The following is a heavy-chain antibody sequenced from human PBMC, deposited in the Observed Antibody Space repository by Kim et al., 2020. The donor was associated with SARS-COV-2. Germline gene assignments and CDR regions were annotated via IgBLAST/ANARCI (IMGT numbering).Heavy chain of an antibody. D-gene: IGHD3-10*01. CDR2: INHSGST. V-gene: IGHV4-34*01. J-gene: IGHJ3*02. Sequence: SETLSLTCAVYGGSFSGYYWSWIRQPPGKGLEWIGEINHSGSTNYNPSLKSRVTISVDTSKNQFSLKLSSVTAADTAVYYCARLGANFLLWFGDLSRAFDIGGQGTMVTVSS. CDR1: GGSFSGYY. CDR3: ARLGANFLLWFGDLSRAFDI.